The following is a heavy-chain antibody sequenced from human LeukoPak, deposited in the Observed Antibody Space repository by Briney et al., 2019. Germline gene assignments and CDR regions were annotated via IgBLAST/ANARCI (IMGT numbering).Heavy chain of an antibody. Sequence: PSETLSLTCTVSGGSISSHYWSWIRQPPGKGLEWIGYIYQSGSTYYNPSLKSRVTISINTPKNQFSLKLRSVTAADTAVYFCARGGEDIILVPDAMSWFDPWGQGTLVTVSS. J-gene: IGHJ5*02. CDR2: IYQSGST. CDR1: GGSISSHY. V-gene: IGHV4-59*11. CDR3: ARGGEDIILVPDAMSWFDP. D-gene: IGHD2-2*01.